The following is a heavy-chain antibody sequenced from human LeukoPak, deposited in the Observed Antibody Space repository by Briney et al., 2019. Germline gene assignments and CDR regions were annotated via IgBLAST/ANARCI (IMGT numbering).Heavy chain of an antibody. CDR2: MFYGETT. D-gene: IGHD4/OR15-4a*01. CDR1: GDSIRSSGYY. CDR3: ARLERSRMDGAQY. J-gene: IGHJ4*02. V-gene: IGHV4-39*01. Sequence: PSETLSLTCIVSGDSIRSSGYYWGWIRQPPGKGLEWIGSMFYGETTSYSPSLQGRFTISLDTSKNQFSLRLNSVTAADTAVYYCARLERSRMDGAQYWGQGTLVTVSS.